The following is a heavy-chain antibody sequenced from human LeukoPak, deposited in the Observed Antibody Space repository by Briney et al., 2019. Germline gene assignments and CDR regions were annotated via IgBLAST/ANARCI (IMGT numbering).Heavy chain of an antibody. J-gene: IGHJ4*02. CDR1: GGSFSDYY. V-gene: IGHV4-34*01. Sequence: SETLSLTCAVYGGSFSDYYWSWIRQSPGKGLEWIGEINHSGSTDYNPSLKNRVTISVDTSKNQFSLRLNSVTAADTALYYCARDPYWLELERQPLDYWGQGTLVTVSS. CDR3: ARDPYWLELERQPLDY. CDR2: INHSGST. D-gene: IGHD1-1*01.